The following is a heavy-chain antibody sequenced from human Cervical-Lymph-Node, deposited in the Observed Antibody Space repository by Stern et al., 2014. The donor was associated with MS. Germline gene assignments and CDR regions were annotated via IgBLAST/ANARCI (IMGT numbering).Heavy chain of an antibody. CDR2: IDPNSGGT. J-gene: IGHJ6*02. V-gene: IGHV1-2*02. Sequence: VQLVESGAEVKKPGASVKVSCKASGYSFTAYYMHWVRQAPGQGLEWREWIDPNSGGTKSAQNFQGRVTMTRDTSISTFYMELSGLTSDDTAVFYCARERHSMDVWGQGTTVTVSS. CDR1: GYSFTAYY. CDR3: ARERHSMDV.